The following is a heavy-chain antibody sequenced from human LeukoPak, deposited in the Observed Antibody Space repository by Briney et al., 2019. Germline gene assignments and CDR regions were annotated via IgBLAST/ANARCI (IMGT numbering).Heavy chain of an antibody. CDR1: GFTFSSYS. CDR3: ARGNGDYAIHPDY. V-gene: IGHV3-21*04. Sequence: GGSLRLFCVGSGFTFSSYSMNWVRQAPGKGLEWVSSISSSTTYTYYADSVKGRFTVSRDNSKSTLYLLINSLRADDTAVYYCARGNGDYAIHPDYWGQGTLVTVSS. CDR2: ISSSTTYT. J-gene: IGHJ4*02. D-gene: IGHD4-17*01.